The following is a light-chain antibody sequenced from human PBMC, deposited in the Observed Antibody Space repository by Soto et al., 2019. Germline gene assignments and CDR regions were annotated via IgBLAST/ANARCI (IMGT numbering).Light chain of an antibody. CDR1: SSDVGAYKF. CDR2: EVT. Sequence: QSVLTQPASMSGSPGQSITIFCTGTSSDVGAYKFVSWYRHHPGRAPQVMIYEVTNRPSGVSSRFSGSKSGNTASLTISGLQPEDEGDYYCSAYRSTSPPWVYGGGTKLTVL. V-gene: IGLV2-14*01. CDR3: SAYRSTSPPWV. J-gene: IGLJ3*02.